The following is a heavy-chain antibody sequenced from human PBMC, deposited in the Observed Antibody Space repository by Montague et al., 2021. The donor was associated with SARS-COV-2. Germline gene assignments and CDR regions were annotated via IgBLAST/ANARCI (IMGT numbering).Heavy chain of an antibody. J-gene: IGHJ4*02. CDR2: IYYSGIT. CDR1: GDSIRSYY. CDR3: ARVRLTGTTAPYFDY. V-gene: IGHV4-59*01. D-gene: IGHD1-1*01. Sequence: SETLSLTCTVSGDSIRSYYWSWIRQPTGKGLEWIGNIYYSGITNYNPSPKSRVTTSIDTSKNQFSLRLSSVTAADTAVYYCARVRLTGTTAPYFDYWGQGTLVTVSS.